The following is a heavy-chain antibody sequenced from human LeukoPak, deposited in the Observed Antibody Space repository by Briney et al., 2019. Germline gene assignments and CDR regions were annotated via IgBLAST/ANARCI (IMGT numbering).Heavy chain of an antibody. CDR1: GGSISSGDYY. CDR3: ARGDSSGCFDY. D-gene: IGHD6-19*01. J-gene: IGHJ4*02. Sequence: PSETLSLTCTVSGGSISSGDYYWSWIRQPPGKGLEWIGYIYYSGSTNYNPSLKSRVTISVDTSKNQFSLKLSSVTAADTAVYYCARGDSSGCFDYWGQGTLVTVSS. V-gene: IGHV4-61*08. CDR2: IYYSGST.